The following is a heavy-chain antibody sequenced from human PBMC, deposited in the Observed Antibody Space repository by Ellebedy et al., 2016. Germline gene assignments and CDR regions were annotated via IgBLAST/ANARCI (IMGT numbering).Heavy chain of an antibody. J-gene: IGHJ4*02. CDR2: INPSGGST. Sequence: ASVKVSCKASGYTFTSYYMHWVRQAPGQGLEWMGIINPSGGSTTYAQKFQGRVTMTRDTSTSRVYMELNSLRFDDTAVYYCARDADCGGDCLQTYVDYWGPGTLVTVSS. V-gene: IGHV1-46*01. CDR3: ARDADCGGDCLQTYVDY. D-gene: IGHD2-21*02. CDR1: GYTFTSYY.